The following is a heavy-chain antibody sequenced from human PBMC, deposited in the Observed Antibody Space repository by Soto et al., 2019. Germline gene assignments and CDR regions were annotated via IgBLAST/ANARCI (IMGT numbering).Heavy chain of an antibody. V-gene: IGHV4-39*01. Sequence: QLQLRESGPGLVKPSETLSLTCSVSGGSISSSGYYWGWVRQPPGKGLEWIGNIYFSGSTYYNPSLKSRVTMSIDTSKRQFSLNLSSVTAADTAVYFCARHVTTGPYNYYCSGLDVWGQGTTVTVSS. CDR2: IYFSGST. J-gene: IGHJ6*02. D-gene: IGHD3-9*01. CDR3: ARHVTTGPYNYYCSGLDV. CDR1: GGSISSSGYY.